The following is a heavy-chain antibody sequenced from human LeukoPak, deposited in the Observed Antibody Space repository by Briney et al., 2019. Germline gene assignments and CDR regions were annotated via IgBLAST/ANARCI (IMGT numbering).Heavy chain of an antibody. CDR3: ARDRSTTVFGVVRRNKVGTLDV. V-gene: IGHV3-48*01. J-gene: IGHJ6*04. Sequence: GGSLRLSCAASGFTFSSYSMNWVRQAPGKGLEWVSYISSSSSTIYYVDSVKGRFTISRDNAKNSLYLQMNSLRAEDTAVYYCARDRSTTVFGVVRRNKVGTLDVWGKGTTVIVSS. CDR2: ISSSSSTI. D-gene: IGHD3-3*01. CDR1: GFTFSSYS.